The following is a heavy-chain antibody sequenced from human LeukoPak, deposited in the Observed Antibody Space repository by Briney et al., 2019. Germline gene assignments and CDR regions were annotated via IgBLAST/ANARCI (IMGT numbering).Heavy chain of an antibody. D-gene: IGHD5-18*01. J-gene: IGHJ4*02. V-gene: IGHV5-51*01. CDR2: IHPGDSGT. CDR3: ARGGTYRYGSSDY. CDR1: GYTFTNYW. Sequence: GESLKISCKGSGYTFTNYWIGWVRQMPGKGLEWMGTIHPGDSGTRYSPSFEGQVTMSVDESITTAYLQWSSLRASDSAIYYCARGGTYRYGSSDYWGQGTLVTVSS.